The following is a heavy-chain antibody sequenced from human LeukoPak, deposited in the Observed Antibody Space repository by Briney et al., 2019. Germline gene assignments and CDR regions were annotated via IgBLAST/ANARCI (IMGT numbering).Heavy chain of an antibody. J-gene: IGHJ3*02. D-gene: IGHD3-10*01. CDR1: GFTVSSNY. CDR3: ARDPSGNGHVFDI. CDR2: IYSGGNT. Sequence: PGGSLRLSCVASGFTVSSNYMRWVRQAPGKGLGWVSVIYSGGNTYYADSVKGRFTISRDDSKNTLYLQMNSLRAEDTAVYYCARDPSGNGHVFDIWGQGTMVTVSS. V-gene: IGHV3-66*01.